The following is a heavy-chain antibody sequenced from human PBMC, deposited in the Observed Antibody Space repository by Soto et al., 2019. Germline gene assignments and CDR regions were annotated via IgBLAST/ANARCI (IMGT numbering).Heavy chain of an antibody. CDR1: GFSFSTYG. D-gene: IGHD2-2*01. Sequence: GGSLKLSCVASGFSFSTYGMHWVRQAPGKGLEWVAVTWYDGNDKYYADSVKGRFTISRDNSKNTLYLQMNSLGAEDTAVYYCATAAAGNSPFNYWGQGTLVTVSS. J-gene: IGHJ4*02. CDR2: TWYDGNDK. V-gene: IGHV3-33*08. CDR3: ATAAAGNSPFNY.